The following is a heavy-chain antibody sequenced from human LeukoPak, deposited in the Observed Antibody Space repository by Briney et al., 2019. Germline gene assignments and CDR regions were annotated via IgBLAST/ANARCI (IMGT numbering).Heavy chain of an antibody. Sequence: GGSLRLSCAVSGFTFSSYEMNWVRQAPGKGLEWVSYISSSGRTTYYADSVKGRFTISRDNAKNSLYLQMHSLRAEDTAVYYCARDLLAVAAMGVALDYWGQGTLVTVSS. D-gene: IGHD6-19*01. J-gene: IGHJ4*02. V-gene: IGHV3-48*03. CDR2: ISSSGRTT. CDR3: ARDLLAVAAMGVALDY. CDR1: GFTFSSYE.